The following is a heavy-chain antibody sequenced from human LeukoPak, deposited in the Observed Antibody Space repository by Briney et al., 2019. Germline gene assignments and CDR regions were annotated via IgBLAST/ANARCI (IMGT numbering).Heavy chain of an antibody. CDR3: ARDYYGSGMVDY. V-gene: IGHV3-48*03. CDR2: ISSSGTPI. D-gene: IGHD3-10*01. Sequence: PGGSLRLSCAASGFTFSSYEMNWVRQAPGKGLEWVSYISSSGTPIYYADPVRGRFTVSRDNAKNSLYLQMNSLRAEDTAVYYCARDYYGSGMVDYWGQGALVTVSS. CDR1: GFTFSSYE. J-gene: IGHJ4*02.